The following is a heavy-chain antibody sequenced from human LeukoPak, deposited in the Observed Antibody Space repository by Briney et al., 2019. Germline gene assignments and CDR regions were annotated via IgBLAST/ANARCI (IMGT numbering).Heavy chain of an antibody. J-gene: IGHJ4*02. Sequence: GGSLRLSCAASGFTFTGYGMHWVRQAPGKGLEWVAFIRYDGTNKYSADSVKGRFTISRDNSKNTLYLQMNSLRAEDTAIYYCAKGSNWNYDPRVYIDYWGQGTLVTVSS. CDR2: IRYDGTNK. CDR1: GFTFTGYG. D-gene: IGHD1-7*01. CDR3: AKGSNWNYDPRVYIDY. V-gene: IGHV3-30*02.